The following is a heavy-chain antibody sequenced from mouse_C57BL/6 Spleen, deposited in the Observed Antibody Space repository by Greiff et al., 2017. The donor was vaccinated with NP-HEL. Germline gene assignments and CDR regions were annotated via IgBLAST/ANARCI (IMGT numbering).Heavy chain of an antibody. V-gene: IGHV1-82*01. CDR2: IYPGDGDT. D-gene: IGHD2-2*01. J-gene: IGHJ1*03. CDR3: ARGWLRRDWYFDV. Sequence: VKLMESGPELVKPGASVKISCKASGYAFSSSWMNWVKQRPGKGLEWIGRIYPGDGDTNYNGKFKGKATLTADKSSSTAYMQLSSLTSEDSAVYFCARGWLRRDWYFDVWGTGTTVTVSS. CDR1: GYAFSSSW.